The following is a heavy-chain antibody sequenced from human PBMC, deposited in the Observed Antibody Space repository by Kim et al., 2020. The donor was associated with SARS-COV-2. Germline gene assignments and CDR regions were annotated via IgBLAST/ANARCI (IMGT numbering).Heavy chain of an antibody. V-gene: IGHV3-48*02. CDR1: GFTFSSYS. CDR2: IRSSSSTI. Sequence: GGSLRLSCAASGFTFSSYSMNWVRQAPGKGLEWDSYIRSSSSTIYYADSVKGRFTISRDNAKNSLYLQMNSLRDEDTAVYYCARDLTPDLGGSYYSRPIGVLGLSYWGQGTLVTVSS. J-gene: IGHJ4*02. D-gene: IGHD1-26*01. CDR3: ARDLTPDLGGSYYSRPIGVLGLSY.